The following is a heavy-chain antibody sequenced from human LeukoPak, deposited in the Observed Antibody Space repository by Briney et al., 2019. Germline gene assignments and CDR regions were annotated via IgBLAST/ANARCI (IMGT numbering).Heavy chain of an antibody. D-gene: IGHD5-18*01. CDR1: GFTVSSNY. Sequence: PGGSLRLSCAASGFTVSSNYMSWVRQAPGKGLEWVSVIYSDGRIHSADSVKGRFTISRDDSKNTLSLQMNSLRAEDTAVYCCARESGYSYGLAGFFDYWGQGTLVTVSS. J-gene: IGHJ4*02. V-gene: IGHV3-53*01. CDR2: IYSDGRI. CDR3: ARESGYSYGLAGFFDY.